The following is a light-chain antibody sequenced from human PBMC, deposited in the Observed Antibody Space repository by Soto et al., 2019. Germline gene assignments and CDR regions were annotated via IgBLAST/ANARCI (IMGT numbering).Light chain of an antibody. Sequence: QSVLTQPASVSGSPGQSITISCTGTSSDVGSYNLVSWYQQHPGKAPKLMIYEGTKRPSGVSNRFSGSKSGNTASLTISGLQAEDEADYYCSSYVGSSNVVFGGGTQLTVL. CDR2: EGT. V-gene: IGLV2-23*01. J-gene: IGLJ2*01. CDR1: SSDVGSYNL. CDR3: SSYVGSSNVV.